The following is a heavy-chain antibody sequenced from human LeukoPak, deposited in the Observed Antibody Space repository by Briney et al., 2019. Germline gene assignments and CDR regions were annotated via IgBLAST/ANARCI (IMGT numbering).Heavy chain of an antibody. Sequence: PSETLSLTCAVSGYSISSGYYWGWIRQPPGKGLEWIGSIYHSGSTYYNPSLKSRVAISVDTSKNQFSLKLSSVTAADTAVYYCARDTRVCGGDSYCYWGMYYFDYWGQGTLVTVSS. D-gene: IGHD2-21*02. CDR2: IYHSGST. J-gene: IGHJ4*02. V-gene: IGHV4-38-2*02. CDR3: ARDTRVCGGDSYCYWGMYYFDY. CDR1: GYSISSGYY.